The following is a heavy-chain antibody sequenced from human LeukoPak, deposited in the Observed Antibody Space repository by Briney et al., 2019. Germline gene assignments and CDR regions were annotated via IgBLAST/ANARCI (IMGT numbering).Heavy chain of an antibody. D-gene: IGHD3-22*01. J-gene: IGHJ4*02. Sequence: SETLSLTCTVSGDSISGYYWSWIRQPAGKGLEWIGRVYSSGSTNYNPSLKSRVTMSVDTSKNQFSLKLISVTAADTAVYYCASSAGPHYYDSSGAFDYWGQGTLVTVSS. CDR2: VYSSGST. CDR1: GDSISGYY. CDR3: ASSAGPHYYDSSGAFDY. V-gene: IGHV4-4*07.